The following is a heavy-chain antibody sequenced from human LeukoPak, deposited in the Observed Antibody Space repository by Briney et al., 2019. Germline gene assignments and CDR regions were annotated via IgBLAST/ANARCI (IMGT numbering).Heavy chain of an antibody. V-gene: IGHV4-59*08. D-gene: IGHD2/OR15-2a*01. CDR2: INYSGRS. Sequence: PSETLSLTCSVSGNSITSDFWSWFRQSPGKGREWIGYINYSGRSEYDPSLKSRVTISVDRSPKRVSLKMRSVTAADTAVYYCARLDCLSNECYNYWAVGALVTVSS. CDR3: ARLDCLSNECYNY. J-gene: IGHJ4*02. CDR1: GNSITSDF.